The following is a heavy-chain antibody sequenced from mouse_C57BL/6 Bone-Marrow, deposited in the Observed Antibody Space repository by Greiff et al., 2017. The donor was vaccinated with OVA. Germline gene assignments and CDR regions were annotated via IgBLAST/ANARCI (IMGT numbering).Heavy chain of an antibody. D-gene: IGHD1-1*01. CDR1: GYTFTSYW. Sequence: QVQLQQPGAELVMPGASVKLSCKASGYTFTSYWMHWVKQRPGQGLEWIGEIDPSDSYTNYNQKFKGKSTLTVDKSSSTAYMPLSSLTSEDSAVYYCARYLDGSSYVGAMDYWGQGTSVTVSS. V-gene: IGHV1-69*01. J-gene: IGHJ4*01. CDR3: ARYLDGSSYVGAMDY. CDR2: IDPSDSYT.